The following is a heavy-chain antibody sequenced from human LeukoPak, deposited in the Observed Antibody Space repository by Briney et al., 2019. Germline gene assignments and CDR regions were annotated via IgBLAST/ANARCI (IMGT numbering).Heavy chain of an antibody. CDR3: ARGRRAVRGVIIQVFGY. CDR2: MNPNSGNT. V-gene: IGHV1-8*01. CDR1: GYTFTSYD. D-gene: IGHD3-10*01. J-gene: IGHJ4*02. Sequence: ASVKVSCKASGYTFTSYDINWVRQATGQGLEWMGWMNPNSGNTGYAQKFQGRVTMTRNTSISTAYMELSSLRSEDTAVYYCARGRRAVRGVIIQVFGYWGQGTLVTVSS.